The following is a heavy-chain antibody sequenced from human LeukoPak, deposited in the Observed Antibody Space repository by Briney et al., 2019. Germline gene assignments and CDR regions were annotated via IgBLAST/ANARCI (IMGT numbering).Heavy chain of an antibody. CDR2: IIPIFGTA. CDR3: ATSRGGMSSGPRLVFDY. D-gene: IGHD3-22*01. J-gene: IGHJ4*02. V-gene: IGHV1-69*05. CDR1: GGTFSSYA. Sequence: SVKVSCKASGGTFSSYAISWVRQAPGQGLKWMGGIIPIFGTANYAQKFQGRVTITTDESTSTAYMELSSLRSEDTAVYYCATSRGGMSSGPRLVFDYWGQGTLVTVSS.